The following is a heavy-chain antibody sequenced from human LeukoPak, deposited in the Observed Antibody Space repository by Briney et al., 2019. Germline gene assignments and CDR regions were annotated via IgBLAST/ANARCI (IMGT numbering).Heavy chain of an antibody. CDR3: ARAQHYDSTTAGGMDV. CDR2: INNDGSST. J-gene: IGHJ6*02. Sequence: GGSLRLSCAASGFTFSSYWMHWVRHTPGKGRVWVARINNDGSSTNNGDSVKGRFTISRDNAKITLYLQMNSLRTEDTAVYYCARAQHYDSTTAGGMDVWGQGTTVTVSS. CDR1: GFTFSSYW. D-gene: IGHD3-22*01. V-gene: IGHV3-74*01.